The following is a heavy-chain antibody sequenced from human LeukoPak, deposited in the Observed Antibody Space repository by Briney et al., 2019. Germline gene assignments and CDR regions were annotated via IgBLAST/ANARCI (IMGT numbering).Heavy chain of an antibody. CDR2: ISGSGGST. D-gene: IGHD4-17*01. CDR1: GFTFSSYA. J-gene: IGHJ3*02. V-gene: IGHV3-23*01. CDR3: AKVVFSTTVTTVRAFDI. Sequence: GGSLRLSCAASGFTFSSYAMSWVRQAPGKGLEWVSAISGSGGSTYYADSVKGRFTISRDNSKNTLYLQMNSLRAEDTAVYYCAKVVFSTTVTTVRAFDIWGQGTMVTVSS.